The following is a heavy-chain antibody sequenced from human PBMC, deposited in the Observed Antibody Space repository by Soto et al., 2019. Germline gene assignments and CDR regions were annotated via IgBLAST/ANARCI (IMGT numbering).Heavy chain of an antibody. CDR2: IYYSGSS. J-gene: IGHJ5*02. CDR3: ARSRISIFGILIIGSSFDP. V-gene: IGHV4-30-4*01. CDR1: GGSISSGDYY. D-gene: IGHD3-3*01. Sequence: SETLSLTYTVSGGSISSGDYYWSWIRQPPGKGLEWIGYIYYSGSSYYNPSLKSRVSISIDTSKNQFSLKLSSVTAADTAVYYCARSRISIFGILIIGSSFDPWGQGSLVTVSS.